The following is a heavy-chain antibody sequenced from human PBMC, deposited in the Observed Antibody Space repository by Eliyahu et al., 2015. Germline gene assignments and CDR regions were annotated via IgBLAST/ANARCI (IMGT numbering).Heavy chain of an antibody. CDR1: GLXFSSHA. J-gene: IGHJ5*02. CDR3: TKDPPWFDP. V-gene: IGHV3-23*04. CDR2: ISANGDTI. Sequence: EVQLVDSGGGLVQPGGSLXLSCAASGLXFSSHAMAWVRQAPGRGVEWVSSISANGDTIFYADSVKGRFTISRDNSKDTVHMQMNSLTVEDTAIYYCTKDPPWFDPWGQGTLVTVSS.